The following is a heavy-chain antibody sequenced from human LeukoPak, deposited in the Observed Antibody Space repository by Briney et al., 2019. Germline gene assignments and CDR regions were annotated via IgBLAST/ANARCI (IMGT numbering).Heavy chain of an antibody. V-gene: IGHV6-1*01. J-gene: IGHJ3*01. CDR2: TYYRSKWYK. D-gene: IGHD3-10*01. Sequence: SQTLSLTCAISGDSVSRNVAGWSWTRQSPSRGLEGLARTYYRSKWYKDDAGSEKSRIIINADTAKNQFTLQMNSVTAEDTALYFCARGGLVRGSRNSLIGFDVWGQGIMVTVSS. CDR1: GDSVSRNVAG. CDR3: ARGGLVRGSRNSLIGFDV.